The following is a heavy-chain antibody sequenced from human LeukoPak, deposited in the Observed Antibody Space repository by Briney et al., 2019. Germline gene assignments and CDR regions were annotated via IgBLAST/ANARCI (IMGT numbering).Heavy chain of an antibody. D-gene: IGHD3-22*01. CDR1: GGSFSGYY. Sequence: SETLSLTCAVYGGSFSGYYWSWIRQPPGKGLEWIGEINHSGSTNYNPSRKSRVTISVDTSKNQFSLKLSSVTAADTAVYYCARVLLRGARWYYYDSSGYYYFDYWGQGTLVTVSS. J-gene: IGHJ4*02. CDR3: ARVLLRGARWYYYDSSGYYYFDY. CDR2: INHSGST. V-gene: IGHV4-34*01.